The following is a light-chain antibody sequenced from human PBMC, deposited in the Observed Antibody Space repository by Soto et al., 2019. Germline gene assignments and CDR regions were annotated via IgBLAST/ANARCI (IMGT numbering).Light chain of an antibody. CDR1: PSVTNF. Sequence: EIVLTQSPATLSSFPWERATLSCRASPSVTNFLAWYQQKPGQAPRLLLYGAFNRATGIPARFSGSGSGTDFTLTISSLEPEDSAVYYCQQRNVWPPVTFGQGTRLEIK. J-gene: IGKJ5*01. CDR2: GAF. V-gene: IGKV3-11*01. CDR3: QQRNVWPPVT.